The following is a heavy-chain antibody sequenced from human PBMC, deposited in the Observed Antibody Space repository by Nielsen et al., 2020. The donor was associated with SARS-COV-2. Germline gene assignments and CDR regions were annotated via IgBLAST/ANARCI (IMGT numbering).Heavy chain of an antibody. J-gene: IGHJ6*02. V-gene: IGHV4-59*01. D-gene: IGHD6-13*01. CDR3: ARAGTSYYYGMDV. Sequence: GSLRLSCTVSGGSISSYYWSWIRQPPGKGLEWIGYIYYSGSTNYNPSLKSRVAISVDTSKNQFSLKLSSVTAADTAVYYCARAGTSYYYGMDVWGQGTTVTVSS. CDR2: IYYSGST. CDR1: GGSISSYY.